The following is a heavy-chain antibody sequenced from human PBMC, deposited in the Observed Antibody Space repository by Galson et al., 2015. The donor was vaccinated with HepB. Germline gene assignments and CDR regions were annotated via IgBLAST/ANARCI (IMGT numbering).Heavy chain of an antibody. CDR2: IWYDGSNK. D-gene: IGHD3-9*01. CDR3: AKAGSWGYFDWSAPPPYFDY. CDR1: GFTFSSYG. Sequence: SLRLSCAASGFTFSSYGMHWVRQAPGKGLEWVAVIWYDGSNKYYADSVKGRFTISRDNSKNTLYLQMNSLRAEDTAVYYCAKAGSWGYFDWSAPPPYFDYWGQGTLVTVSS. V-gene: IGHV3-33*06. J-gene: IGHJ4*02.